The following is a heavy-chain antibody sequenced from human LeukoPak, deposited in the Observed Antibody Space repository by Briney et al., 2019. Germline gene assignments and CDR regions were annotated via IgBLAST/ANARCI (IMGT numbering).Heavy chain of an antibody. D-gene: IGHD3-16*01. CDR1: GESFSGYF. Sequence: SETLSLTCAVYGESFSGYFWNWIRQPPGKGLEWIGSIYYSGSTYYNPSLKSRVTISVDTSKNQFSLKLSSVTAADTAVYYCARDYPWGNYFDYWGQGTLVTVSS. CDR3: ARDYPWGNYFDY. V-gene: IGHV4-34*01. J-gene: IGHJ4*02. CDR2: IYYSGST.